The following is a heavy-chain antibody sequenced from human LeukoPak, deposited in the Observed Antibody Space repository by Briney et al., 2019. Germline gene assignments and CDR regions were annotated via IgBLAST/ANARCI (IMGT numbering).Heavy chain of an antibody. D-gene: IGHD3-22*01. Sequence: PGGSLRLSCAASGFTFSSYWMSWVRQAPGKGLEWVANIKQDGSEKYYVDSVKGRFTISRDNAKNSLYLQMNSLRAEDTAVYYCARETDNDSSGLFDYWGQGTLVTVSS. V-gene: IGHV3-7*01. J-gene: IGHJ4*02. CDR2: IKQDGSEK. CDR1: GFTFSSYW. CDR3: ARETDNDSSGLFDY.